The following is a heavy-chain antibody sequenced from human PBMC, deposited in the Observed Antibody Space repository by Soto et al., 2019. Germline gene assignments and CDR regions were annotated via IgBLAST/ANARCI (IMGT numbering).Heavy chain of an antibody. Sequence: PGGSRRLSCAASGCKFKSYSINWVPQAPGKGLEWVSSISSSSSYIYYADSVKGRFTISRDNAKNSLYLQMNSLRAEDTAVYYCARDHEVPAANYWGQGTLVTVSS. CDR3: ARDHEVPAANY. CDR1: GCKFKSYS. CDR2: ISSSSSYI. D-gene: IGHD2-2*01. J-gene: IGHJ4*02. V-gene: IGHV3-21*01.